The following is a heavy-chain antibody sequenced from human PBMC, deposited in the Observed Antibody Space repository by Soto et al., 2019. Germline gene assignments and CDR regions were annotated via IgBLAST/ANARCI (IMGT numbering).Heavy chain of an antibody. CDR1: GYTFTSYG. J-gene: IGHJ5*02. CDR3: ARYRATINSFWFDP. V-gene: IGHV1-18*01. CDR2: ISGYNGNT. Sequence: QVQLVQSGAEVKKPGASVKVSCKASGYTFTSYGISWVRQAPGQGLEWMGWISGYNGNTNYAQKLQGRVTMTTDTSTSTAYRELRGLRSDDTAVYYCARYRATINSFWFDPWGQGTLVTVSS. D-gene: IGHD5-12*01.